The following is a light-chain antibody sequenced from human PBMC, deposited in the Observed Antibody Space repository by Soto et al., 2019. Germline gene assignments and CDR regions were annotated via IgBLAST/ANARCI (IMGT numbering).Light chain of an antibody. Sequence: DIQMTQSPSSLSTSVGDRVTITCRASQGISNYLAWYQQKPGKVPKLLIYAASTLQSGVPSRFSGSGSGTDFTLTISSQQSEDVATYYCQKYNSAPWTFGQGTKVEIK. CDR3: QKYNSAPWT. V-gene: IGKV1-27*01. CDR1: QGISNY. CDR2: AAS. J-gene: IGKJ1*01.